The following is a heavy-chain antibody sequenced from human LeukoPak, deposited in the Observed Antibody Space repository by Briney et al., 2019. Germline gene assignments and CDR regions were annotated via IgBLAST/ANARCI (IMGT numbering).Heavy chain of an antibody. CDR3: ACEYYYDSSGYYSLAY. J-gene: IGHJ4*02. D-gene: IGHD3-22*01. CDR1: GGSFSGYY. V-gene: IGHV4-34*01. CDR2: INHSGST. Sequence: PSETLSLTCAVYGGSFSGYYWSWIRQPPGKGLEWIGEINHSGSTNYNPSLKSRVTMSVDTSKNQFSLNLSSVTAADTAVYYCACEYYYDSSGYYSLAYWGQGTLVTVSS.